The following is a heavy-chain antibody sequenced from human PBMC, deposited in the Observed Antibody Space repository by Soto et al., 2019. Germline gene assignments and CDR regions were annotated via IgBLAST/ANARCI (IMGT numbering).Heavy chain of an antibody. CDR2: IYYSGST. Sequence: LSLTCTVSGGAISGYYGSWIRQPPGKGLEWIGYIYYSGSTNYNPSLKSRVTISVDTSKNQFSLKLSSVTAADTAVYYCARLQQQGPRRPNYFDYWGQGTLVTVSS. CDR1: GGAISGYY. V-gene: IGHV4-59*08. D-gene: IGHD2-2*01. J-gene: IGHJ4*02. CDR3: ARLQQQGPRRPNYFDY.